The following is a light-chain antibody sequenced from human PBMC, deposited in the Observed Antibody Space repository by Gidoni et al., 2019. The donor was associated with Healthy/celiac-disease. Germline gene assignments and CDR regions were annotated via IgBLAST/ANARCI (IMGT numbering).Light chain of an antibody. Sequence: SALPQPASVSWSPGQSITLSCTGTSSDVGGYNYVSWYQQHPGKAPKLMIYEVSNRPSGVSNRFSGSKSGNTASLTISGLQAEDEADYYCSSYTSSSTLVFGGGTKLTVL. CDR2: EVS. CDR3: SSYTSSSTLV. J-gene: IGLJ3*02. V-gene: IGLV2-14*01. CDR1: SSDVGGYNY.